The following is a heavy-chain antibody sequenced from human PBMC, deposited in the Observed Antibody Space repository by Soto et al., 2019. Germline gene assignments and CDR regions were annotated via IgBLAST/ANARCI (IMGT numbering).Heavy chain of an antibody. CDR1: GYTFTTYW. V-gene: IGHV5-51*01. J-gene: IGHJ3*02. CDR2: IYPADSDT. CDR3: ARGMTPDAFDI. Sequence: GESLKISCKGSGYTFTTYWIGWVRQTPGKGLEWVGIIYPADSDTRYSPSFQGQVTLSADKSINTAYLQWSSLKASDTAMYYCARGMTPDAFDICGQGTLVTVSS. D-gene: IGHD2-15*01.